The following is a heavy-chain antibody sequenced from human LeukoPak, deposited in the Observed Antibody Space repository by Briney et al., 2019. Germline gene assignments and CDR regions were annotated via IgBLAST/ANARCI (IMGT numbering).Heavy chain of an antibody. D-gene: IGHD2-21*02. Sequence: SVTLSLTCTVSGGSISSSSYYWGWIRQPPGKGLEWIGSIYYSGSTYYNPSLKSRVTISVDTSKNQFSLKLSSVTAADTAVYYCARHDSVVTAMVDYWGQGTLVTVSS. CDR2: IYYSGST. CDR3: ARHDSVVTAMVDY. V-gene: IGHV4-39*01. CDR1: GGSISSSSYY. J-gene: IGHJ4*02.